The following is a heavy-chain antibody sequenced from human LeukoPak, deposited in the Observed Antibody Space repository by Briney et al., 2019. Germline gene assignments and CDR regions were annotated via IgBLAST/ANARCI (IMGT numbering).Heavy chain of an antibody. J-gene: IGHJ1*01. CDR3: ARDRLTMIDY. CDR2: IYPSGTT. CDR1: GGSIRSGSYY. Sequence: SETLSLTCTVSGGSIRSGSYYGGWIRQPAGKGLERIGHIYPSGTTHYNPSLESRVTISLHTSNNNFSLKLTSVTAADTALYFCARDRLTMIDYWGQGTLVTVSS. D-gene: IGHD3-22*01. V-gene: IGHV4-61*09.